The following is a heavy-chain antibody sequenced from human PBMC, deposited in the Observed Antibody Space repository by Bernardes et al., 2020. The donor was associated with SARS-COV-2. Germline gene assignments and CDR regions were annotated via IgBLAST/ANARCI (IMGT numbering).Heavy chain of an antibody. Sequence: GGSLRLSCAASGFTFSDYTMNWVRQAPGKGLEWVASISSSGTYTYYADSVKGRFTLSRDSAENTLYLQMDSLTAEDTAVYYCAPVPTLHRSRFLEWLLCGMYVWGQETAVTVSS. V-gene: IGHV3-21*01. D-gene: IGHD3-3*01. CDR1: GFTFSDYT. CDR3: APVPTLHRSRFLEWLLCGMYV. CDR2: ISSSGTYT. J-gene: IGHJ6*02.